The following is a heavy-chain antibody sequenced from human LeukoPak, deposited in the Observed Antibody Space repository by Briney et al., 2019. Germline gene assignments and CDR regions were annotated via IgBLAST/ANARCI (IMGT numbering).Heavy chain of an antibody. Sequence: ASVKVSCKASGYTFTGYYMHWVRQAPGQGLEWMGWINPNSGGTNYAQKFQGRVTMTRDTSISTAYMELSRLRSDDTAVYYCARTYTQRPTYYYDSIWGQGTMVTVSS. CDR3: ARTYTQRPTYYYDSI. V-gene: IGHV1-2*02. D-gene: IGHD3-22*01. J-gene: IGHJ3*02. CDR2: INPNSGGT. CDR1: GYTFTGYY.